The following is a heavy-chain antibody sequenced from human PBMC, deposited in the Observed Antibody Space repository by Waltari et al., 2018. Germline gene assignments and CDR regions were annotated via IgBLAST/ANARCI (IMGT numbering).Heavy chain of an antibody. CDR2: INHSGST. CDR3: ARGCIVGATSYYYYYYMDV. V-gene: IGHV4-34*01. D-gene: IGHD1-26*01. CDR1: GGSFSGYY. J-gene: IGHJ6*03. Sequence: QVQLQQWGAGLLKPSETLSLTCAVYGGSFSGYYWSWIRQPPGKGLEWSGEINHSGSTNYHPSLKSRVTISVDTSKNQFSLKLSSVTAADTAVYYCARGCIVGATSYYYYYYMDVWGKGTTVTVSS.